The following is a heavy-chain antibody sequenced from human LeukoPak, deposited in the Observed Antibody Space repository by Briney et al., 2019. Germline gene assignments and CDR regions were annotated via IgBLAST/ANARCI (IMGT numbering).Heavy chain of an antibody. CDR1: GGTFSSYA. D-gene: IGHD6-6*01. Sequence: SVKVSCKASGGTFSSYAISWVRQAPGQGLEWMGGIIPIFGTANYAQKFQGRVTITADESTSTAYIELSSLRSEDTAVYYCAGLGPPSTSKHYWGQGTLVTVSS. J-gene: IGHJ4*02. V-gene: IGHV1-69*01. CDR3: AGLGPPSTSKHY. CDR2: IIPIFGTA.